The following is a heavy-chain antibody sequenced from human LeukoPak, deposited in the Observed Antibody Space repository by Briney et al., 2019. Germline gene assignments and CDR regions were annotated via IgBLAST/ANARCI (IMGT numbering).Heavy chain of an antibody. D-gene: IGHD3-22*01. CDR2: ILYDGSNK. J-gene: IGHJ4*02. Sequence: GGSLRLSCAASGFTFSIYVMRWARQAPGKGLERVSHILYDGSNKYYADSVKGRFTISRDKSKNTLYLQMNSLRAEDTAVYYCARELGSSGYYSFDYWGQGTLVTVSS. CDR1: GFTFSIYV. V-gene: IGHV3-33*01. CDR3: ARELGSSGYYSFDY.